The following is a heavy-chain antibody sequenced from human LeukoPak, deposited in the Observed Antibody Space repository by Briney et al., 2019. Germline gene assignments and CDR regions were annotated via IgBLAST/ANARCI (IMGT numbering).Heavy chain of an antibody. V-gene: IGHV1-2*06. CDR1: GYTFTGYY. CDR2: INPNSGDT. D-gene: IGHD6-19*01. CDR3: ARLGIAVAGLTN. Sequence: GASVKVSCKASGYTFTGYYLHWVRQAPGQGLEWMGRINPNSGDTNYAQEFQGRVTMTRDTSISTAYMELSRLRSDDTAVYYCARLGIAVAGLTNWGQGTPVTVSS. J-gene: IGHJ4*02.